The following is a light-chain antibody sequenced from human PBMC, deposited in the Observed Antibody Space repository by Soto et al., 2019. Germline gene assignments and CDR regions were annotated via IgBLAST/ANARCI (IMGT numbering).Light chain of an antibody. CDR1: QTVSSY. CDR3: QQRMNWPLT. J-gene: IGKJ5*01. V-gene: IGKV3-11*01. Sequence: EIVLKQSPATLSLSPGERATLSCRASQTVSSYLLWYQQKPGQAPRLLIYDASNRAAGTPARFSGSGSETDITLTISSLEPEDFAVYYCQQRMNWPLTFGQGTRLETK. CDR2: DAS.